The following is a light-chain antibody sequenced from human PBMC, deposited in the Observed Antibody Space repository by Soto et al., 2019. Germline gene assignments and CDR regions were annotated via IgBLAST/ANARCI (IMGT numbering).Light chain of an antibody. Sequence: QSVLTQPASVSGSPGQSITISCTGTSSDVGGYNYVSWHQQHPGKAPKLMIYDXXXRXXXXXXXXSGSKSGNTASLTISGLQAEDEXXYYCSSYTSSSTLVVFGGGTKLTVL. CDR3: SSYTSSSTLVV. CDR1: SSDVGGYNY. CDR2: DXX. V-gene: IGLV2-14*01. J-gene: IGLJ2*01.